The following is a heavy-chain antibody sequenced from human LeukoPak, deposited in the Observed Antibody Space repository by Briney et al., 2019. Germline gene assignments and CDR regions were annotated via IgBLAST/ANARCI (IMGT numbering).Heavy chain of an antibody. CDR2: IIPILGIA. D-gene: IGHD2-2*01. CDR1: GGTFSSYA. Sequence: SVKVSCKASGGTFSSYAISWVRQAPGQGLEWMGRIIPILGIANYAQKFQGRVTITADKSTSTAYMELSSLRSEDTAVYYCARVGVVPAENYYYMDVWGKGTTVTVS. CDR3: ARVGVVPAENYYYMDV. J-gene: IGHJ6*03. V-gene: IGHV1-69*04.